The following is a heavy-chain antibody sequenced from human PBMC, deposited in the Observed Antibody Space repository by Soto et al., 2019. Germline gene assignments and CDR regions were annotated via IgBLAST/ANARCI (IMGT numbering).Heavy chain of an antibody. V-gene: IGHV2-5*01. Sequence: QITLKESGPTLVKPTQTLTLTCTFSGFSLSTSGVGVGWIRQPPGKALEWLALISWNDDKRYRPSMKSRLTITKDTSKNQLVLTMTNMDPVDKATYYCAHRPGLGVVGGFYNWFDPWGQGTLVTVSS. CDR1: GFSLSTSGVG. CDR2: ISWNDDK. CDR3: AHRPGLGVVGGFYNWFDP. D-gene: IGHD3-3*01. J-gene: IGHJ5*02.